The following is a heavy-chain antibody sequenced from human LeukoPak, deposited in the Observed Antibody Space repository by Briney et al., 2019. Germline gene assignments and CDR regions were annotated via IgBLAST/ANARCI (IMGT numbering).Heavy chain of an antibody. CDR1: GGSISSYY. D-gene: IGHD3-3*01. CDR2: IYYSGGT. J-gene: IGHJ5*02. CDR3: ARRDKSGNWFDP. V-gene: IGHV4-59*08. Sequence: SETLSLTCTVSGGSISSYYWSWIRQPPGKGLEWIGYIYYSGGTNYNPSLKSRVTISVDTSKNQFSLKLSSVTAADTAVYYCARRDKSGNWFDPWGQGTLVTVSS.